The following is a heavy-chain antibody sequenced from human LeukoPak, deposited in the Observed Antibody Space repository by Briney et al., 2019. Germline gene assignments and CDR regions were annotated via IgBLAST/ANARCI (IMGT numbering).Heavy chain of an antibody. V-gene: IGHV3-7*01. J-gene: IGHJ3*02. CDR3: ARDPYYYDSGSFAAFDI. Sequence: GGSLRLSCAASGITVGANFMTWVRQAPGKGLEWVANIKPDGDEKYYVDSVKGRFTISRDNAKNSLYLQMDSLTAEDTALYYCARDPYYYDSGSFAAFDIWGQGTMVTVSS. CDR2: IKPDGDEK. D-gene: IGHD3-10*01. CDR1: GITVGANF.